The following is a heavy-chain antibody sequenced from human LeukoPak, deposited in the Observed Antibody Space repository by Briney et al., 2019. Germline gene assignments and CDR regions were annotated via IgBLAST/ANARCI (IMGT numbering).Heavy chain of an antibody. Sequence: GGSLRLSCAASGFTFNSYGIHWVRQAPGKGLEWVAFIRYDGSSKYYVDSVKGRFTISRDNSKNTLYLQMNSLRAEDTAVYYCAELGITMIGGVWGKGTTVTISS. J-gene: IGHJ6*04. V-gene: IGHV3-30*02. D-gene: IGHD3-10*02. CDR1: GFTFNSYG. CDR3: AELGITMIGGV. CDR2: IRYDGSSK.